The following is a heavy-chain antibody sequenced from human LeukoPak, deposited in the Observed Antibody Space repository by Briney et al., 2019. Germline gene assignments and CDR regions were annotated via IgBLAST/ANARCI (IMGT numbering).Heavy chain of an antibody. CDR2: FDPEDGET. CDR1: GYTLTELS. D-gene: IGHD7-27*01. J-gene: IGHJ6*04. Sequence: ASVKVSCKVSGYTLTELSMHWVRQAPGKGLEWMGGFDPEDGETIYAQKFQGRVTMTEDTSTDTAYMELSSLRSEDTAVYYCATHSPGNLGIPSLAHGMDVWGKGTTVTVSS. V-gene: IGHV1-24*01. CDR3: ATHSPGNLGIPSLAHGMDV.